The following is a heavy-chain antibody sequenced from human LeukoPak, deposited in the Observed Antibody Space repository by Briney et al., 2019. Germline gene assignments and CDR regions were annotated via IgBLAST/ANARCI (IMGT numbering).Heavy chain of an antibody. CDR2: IYSGGNT. V-gene: IGHV3-66*02. Sequence: GGSLRLSCAASGFTVSSDYMTWVRQAPGKGLEWVSLIYSGGNTYYADSVKGRFTISRDNSKNTLYLQMNSLRAEDTAVFYCAKVSGFKITFGGVIDWGQGTPVTVSS. CDR3: AKVSGFKITFGGVID. D-gene: IGHD3-16*02. J-gene: IGHJ4*02. CDR1: GFTVSSDY.